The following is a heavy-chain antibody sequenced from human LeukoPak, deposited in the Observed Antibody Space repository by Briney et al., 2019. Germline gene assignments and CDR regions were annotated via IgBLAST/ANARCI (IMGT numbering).Heavy chain of an antibody. CDR3: ARDGYSGNDGL. CDR2: IYHSGST. Sequence: SETLSLTCTVSGGSISSYYWSWIRQPPGKGLEWIGYIYHSGSTNYNPSLKSRVTISVGTSKNQFSLKLSSVTAADTAVYYCARDGYSGNDGLWGQGTLVTVSS. CDR1: GGSISSYY. V-gene: IGHV4-59*01. J-gene: IGHJ4*02. D-gene: IGHD5-12*01.